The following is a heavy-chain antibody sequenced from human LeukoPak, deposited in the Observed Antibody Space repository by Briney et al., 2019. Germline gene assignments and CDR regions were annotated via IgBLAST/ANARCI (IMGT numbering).Heavy chain of an antibody. CDR1: GYTFTDYY. Sequence: GASVKVSCKASGYTFTDYYMHWVRQAPGQGLEWMGRIIPILGIANYAQKFQGRVTITADKSTSTAYMELSSLRSEDTAVYYCARDGAWRELRWKDAFDIWGQGTMVTVSS. V-gene: IGHV1-69*04. CDR3: ARDGAWRELRWKDAFDI. CDR2: IIPILGIA. J-gene: IGHJ3*02. D-gene: IGHD1-26*01.